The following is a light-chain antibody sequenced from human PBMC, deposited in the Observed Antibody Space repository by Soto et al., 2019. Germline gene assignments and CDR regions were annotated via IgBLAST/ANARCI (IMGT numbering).Light chain of an antibody. V-gene: IGKV3-20*01. J-gene: IGKJ1*01. CDR2: GAS. CDR1: QSVSSNY. CDR3: QQYGKT. Sequence: ESVLTQSPGTLSLSPGERATLSCRASQSVSSNYLAWYQQKPGQAPRLLIYGASTRATGIPDRFSGSGSGTDFTLTISRLEPEDFAVYYCQQYGKTFGQGTKVDIK.